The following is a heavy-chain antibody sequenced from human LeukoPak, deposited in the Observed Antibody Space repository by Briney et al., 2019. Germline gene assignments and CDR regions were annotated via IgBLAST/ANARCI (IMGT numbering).Heavy chain of an antibody. CDR3: AEDQYGEIQLGTFDY. CDR1: GFTFDDYA. V-gene: IGHV3-9*01. D-gene: IGHD5-18*01. Sequence: GGSLRLSCAASGFTFDDYAVHWVRQTPGKGLEWVSGISWNSGSIGYADSVKGRFTISRDNAKNSLYLQMDSLRAEDTALYYCAEDQYGEIQLGTFDYWGQGTLVTVSS. J-gene: IGHJ4*02. CDR2: ISWNSGSI.